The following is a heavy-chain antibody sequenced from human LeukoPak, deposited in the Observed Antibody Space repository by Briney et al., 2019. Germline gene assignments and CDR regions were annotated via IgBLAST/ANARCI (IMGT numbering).Heavy chain of an antibody. Sequence: GGSLRLSCAASGFTFSSYEMNWVRQAPGKGLEWVSYISSSGSTIYYADSVKGRFTISRDNAKNSLYLQVNSLRAEDTAVYYCARDQYSSSWYLGFDSWGQGTLVTVSS. CDR2: ISSSGSTI. J-gene: IGHJ4*02. D-gene: IGHD6-13*01. V-gene: IGHV3-48*03. CDR3: ARDQYSSSWYLGFDS. CDR1: GFTFSSYE.